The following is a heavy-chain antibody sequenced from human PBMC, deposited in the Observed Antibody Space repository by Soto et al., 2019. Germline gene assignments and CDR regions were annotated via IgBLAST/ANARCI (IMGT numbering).Heavy chain of an antibody. J-gene: IGHJ4*02. V-gene: IGHV1-69*12. CDR1: GGTFSSYA. CDR3: ACRVAVAGQTDY. Sequence: QVQLVQSGAEVKKPGSSVKVSCKASGGTFSSYAIIWVRQAPGQGREWMGGIIPIFGTANYAKKFQGRVTITADESTSTAYMELSSLRSEDTAVYYCACRVAVAGQTDYWGQGTLVTVSS. CDR2: IIPIFGTA. D-gene: IGHD6-19*01.